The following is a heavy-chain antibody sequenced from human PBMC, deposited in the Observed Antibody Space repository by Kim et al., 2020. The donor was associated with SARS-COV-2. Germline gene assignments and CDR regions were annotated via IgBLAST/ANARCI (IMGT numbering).Heavy chain of an antibody. CDR1: GFSLSSFG. Sequence: GGSLRLSCGASGFSLSSFGMHWVRQAPGKGLQWVALISSDGGNTYYADSVMGRFTISRDNSKNTVYLDMNSLRPEDTGVYYCARGAKDLDHWGQGTLVIVSS. J-gene: IGHJ4*02. CDR2: ISSDGGNT. CDR3: ARGAKDLDH. V-gene: IGHV3-30*03.